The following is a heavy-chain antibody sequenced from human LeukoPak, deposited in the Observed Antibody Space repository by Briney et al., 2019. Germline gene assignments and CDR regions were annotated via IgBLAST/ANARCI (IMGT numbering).Heavy chain of an antibody. Sequence: PGGSLRLSCATSGFTLSSYAMSWVRQAPGKGLEWVSAISGITDRTYYAESVKGRFTISRDNSKNTLYLQMSSLRVEDTALYYCAKDRVAAAGVGEFDYWCQGTLVTVSS. CDR2: ISGITDRT. V-gene: IGHV3-23*01. J-gene: IGHJ4*02. D-gene: IGHD6-13*01. CDR1: GFTLSSYA. CDR3: AKDRVAAAGVGEFDY.